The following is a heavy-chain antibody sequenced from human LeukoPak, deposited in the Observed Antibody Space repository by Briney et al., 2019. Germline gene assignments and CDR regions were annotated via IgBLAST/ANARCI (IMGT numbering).Heavy chain of an antibody. CDR2: IYYSGST. Sequence: SETLSLTCTVSGGSISSGGYYWSWIRQHPGKGLEWIGYIYYSGSTYYNPSLKSRVTISVDTSKNQFSLKLSSVTAADTAVYYCARGSSRWAFRYWGQGTLVTVSS. CDR3: ARGSSRWAFRY. CDR1: GGSISSGGYY. V-gene: IGHV4-31*03. D-gene: IGHD6-6*01. J-gene: IGHJ4*02.